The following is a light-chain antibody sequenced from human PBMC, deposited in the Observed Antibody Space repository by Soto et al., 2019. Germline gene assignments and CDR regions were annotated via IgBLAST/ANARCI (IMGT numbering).Light chain of an antibody. CDR3: HQYGSSPPT. CDR1: QSVSGNY. V-gene: IGKV3-20*01. J-gene: IGKJ1*01. Sequence: EIVLTQSPGTLSLSPGEIATLSCSASQSVSGNYLAWYQQKPGQAPRLLMSGASNRATGIPDGFTGSGSGTDFTLTISRLEPEDFAVYYCHQYGSSPPTFGQGTK. CDR2: GAS.